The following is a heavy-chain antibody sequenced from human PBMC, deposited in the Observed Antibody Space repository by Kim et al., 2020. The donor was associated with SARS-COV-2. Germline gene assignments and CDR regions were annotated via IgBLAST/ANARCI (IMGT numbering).Heavy chain of an antibody. CDR2: INHSGST. V-gene: IGHV4-34*01. Sequence: SETLSLTCAVYGGSFSGYYWSWIRQPPGKGLEWIGEINHSGSTNYNPSLKSRVTISVDTSKNQFSLKLSSVTAADTAVYYCARGVHNSRYYGSGSYGVYWGQGTLVTVSS. CDR1: GGSFSGYY. D-gene: IGHD3-10*01. CDR3: ARGVHNSRYYGSGSYGVY. J-gene: IGHJ4*02.